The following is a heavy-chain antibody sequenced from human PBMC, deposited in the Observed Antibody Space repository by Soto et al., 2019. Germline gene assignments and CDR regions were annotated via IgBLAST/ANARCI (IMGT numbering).Heavy chain of an antibody. V-gene: IGHV4-39*01. CDR1: GGSISSSSYY. CDR3: ARHAFLVLKTLINWFDP. J-gene: IGHJ5*02. Sequence: SETLSLTCTVSGGSISSSSYYWGWIRQPPGKGLEWIGSIYYSGSTYYNPSLKSRVTISVDTSKNQFSLKLSSVTAADTAVYYCARHAFLVLKTLINWFDPWGQGTLVTVSS. D-gene: IGHD2-21*01. CDR2: IYYSGST.